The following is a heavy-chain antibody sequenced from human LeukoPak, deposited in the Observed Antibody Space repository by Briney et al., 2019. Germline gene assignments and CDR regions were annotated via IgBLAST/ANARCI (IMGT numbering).Heavy chain of an antibody. D-gene: IGHD2-21*02. CDR1: GYTFITYG. J-gene: IGHJ5*02. CDR2: INTNNGNT. V-gene: IGHV1-18*01. Sequence: ASVTVSCKASGYTFITYGLMWVRQAPGQGLEWMGWINTNNGNTNYAQKFQGRVTMTTDTSTGTGYMELRSLRSDDTAVYYCARKRCTGDCYLFDPWGQGTLVTVSS. CDR3: ARKRCTGDCYLFDP.